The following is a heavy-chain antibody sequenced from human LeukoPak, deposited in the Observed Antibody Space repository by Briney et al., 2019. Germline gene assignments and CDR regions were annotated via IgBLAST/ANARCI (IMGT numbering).Heavy chain of an antibody. J-gene: IGHJ1*01. Sequence: PSETLSLTCSVSGDSISSGSYYWSWIRQPAGKGLEWIGRIYTSGSTNYNPSLKSRVTISVDTSKNHFSLNLSSVTAADTAVYYCARDDARGGPFLDYLRYFQHWGQGTLVTVSS. CDR1: GDSISSGSYY. CDR3: ARDDARGGPFLDYLRYFQH. CDR2: IYTSGST. V-gene: IGHV4-61*02. D-gene: IGHD5-12*01.